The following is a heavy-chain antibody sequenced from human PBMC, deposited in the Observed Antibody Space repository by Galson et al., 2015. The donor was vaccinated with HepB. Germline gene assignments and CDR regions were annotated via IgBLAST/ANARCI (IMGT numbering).Heavy chain of an antibody. CDR1: GFTFSSYS. CDR2: ISSSSSTI. CDR3: ARDLDGDYVGY. D-gene: IGHD4-17*01. J-gene: IGHJ4*02. V-gene: IGHV3-48*01. Sequence: SLRLSCAASGFTFSSYSMNWVRQAPGKGLEWVSYISSSSSTIYYADSVKGRFTISRDNAKNSLYLQMNSLRAEDTAVYYCARDLDGDYVGYWGQGTLVTVSS.